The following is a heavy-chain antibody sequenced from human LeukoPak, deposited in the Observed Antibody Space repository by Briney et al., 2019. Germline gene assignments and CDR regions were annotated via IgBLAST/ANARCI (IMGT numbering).Heavy chain of an antibody. D-gene: IGHD6-13*01. CDR2: IRYSGNI. Sequence: PSETLSLTCTVSGGSISSSNYYWGWIRQPPGKGLEWIGSIRYSGNIYYNPSLKSRVTISVDTSKNQFSLKLSSVTAADTAVYYCATSSSYYRFDSWGQGTLVTVSS. CDR1: GGSISSSNYY. J-gene: IGHJ5*01. V-gene: IGHV4-39*01. CDR3: ATSSSYYRFDS.